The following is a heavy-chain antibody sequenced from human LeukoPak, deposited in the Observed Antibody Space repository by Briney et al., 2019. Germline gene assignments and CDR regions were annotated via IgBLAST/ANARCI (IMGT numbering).Heavy chain of an antibody. CDR2: INTDGSST. V-gene: IGHV3-74*01. CDR1: GFTFSSYW. CDR3: ARDGEMAAYYYYYYYMDV. D-gene: IGHD5-24*01. Sequence: PGGSLRLSCAASGFTFSSYWMHWVRQAPGKGLVWVSRINTDGSSTSYADSVKGRFTISRDNAKNTLYLQMNSLRAEDTAVYYCARDGEMAAYYYYYYYMDVWGKGTTVTVSS. J-gene: IGHJ6*03.